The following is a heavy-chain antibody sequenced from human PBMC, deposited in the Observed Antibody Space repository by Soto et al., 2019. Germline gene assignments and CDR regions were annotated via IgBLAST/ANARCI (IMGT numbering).Heavy chain of an antibody. CDR1: GFDFNKYA. CDR2: ISLDGTDK. J-gene: IGHJ6*02. CDR3: ARDIRYYASSGYSPKGMDV. Sequence: QVQLVESGGGVVQPGRSLRLFCAASGFDFNKYAIHWVRQAPGKGLEWLAVISLDGTDKYADSVRGRLTISRDKSTNTVELQVNSLRSEYTAVYFWARDIRYYASSGYSPKGMDVWGQGTKVTVSS. D-gene: IGHD3-22*01. V-gene: IGHV3-30*16.